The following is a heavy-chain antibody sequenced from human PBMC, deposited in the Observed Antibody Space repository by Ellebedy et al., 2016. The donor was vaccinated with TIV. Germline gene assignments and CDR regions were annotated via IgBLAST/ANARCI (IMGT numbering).Heavy chain of an antibody. V-gene: IGHV4-59*08. CDR3: ARVKSYGPARYYFDY. J-gene: IGHJ4*02. Sequence: SETLSLTXTVSGGSISSYYWSWIRQPPGKGLEWIGYIYYSGSTNYNPSLKSRVTISVDTSKNQFSLKLSSVTAADTAVYYCARVKSYGPARYYFDYWGQGTLVTVSS. D-gene: IGHD5-18*01. CDR2: IYYSGST. CDR1: GGSISSYY.